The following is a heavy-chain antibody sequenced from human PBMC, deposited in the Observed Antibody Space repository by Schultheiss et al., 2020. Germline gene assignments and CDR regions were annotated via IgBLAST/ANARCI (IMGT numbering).Heavy chain of an antibody. CDR2: IYYSGST. CDR1: GGSVSSGSYY. CDR3: AREYYYDSSGYLYYFDY. Sequence: SQTLSLTCTVPGGSVSSGSYYWSWIRQPPGKGLEWIGYIYYSGSTNYNPSLKSRVTISVDTSKNQFSLKLSSVTAADTAVYYCAREYYYDSSGYLYYFDYWGQGTLVTVSS. J-gene: IGHJ4*02. D-gene: IGHD3-22*01. V-gene: IGHV4-61*01.